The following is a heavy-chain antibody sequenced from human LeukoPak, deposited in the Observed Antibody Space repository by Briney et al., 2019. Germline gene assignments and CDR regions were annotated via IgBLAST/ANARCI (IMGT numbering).Heavy chain of an antibody. V-gene: IGHV3-74*01. J-gene: IGHJ4*02. D-gene: IGHD3-10*02. CDR3: VRMFSGPLDY. CDR2: INPDGTST. Sequence: GGSLGLSCAASGFTFSSSWMHWVRQAPGKWLVWVSRINPDGTSTSYADSVKGRFTISRDDAKNTLYLQMNSLRAEDTAVYYCVRMFSGPLDYWGQGTLVTVS. CDR1: GFTFSSSW.